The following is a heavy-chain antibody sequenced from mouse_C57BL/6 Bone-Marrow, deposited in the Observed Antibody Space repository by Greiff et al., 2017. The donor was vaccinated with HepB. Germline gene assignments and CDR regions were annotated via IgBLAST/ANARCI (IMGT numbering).Heavy chain of an antibody. CDR2: IYPGSGST. D-gene: IGHD2-3*01. Sequence: QVQLKQSGAELVKPGASVKMSCKASGYTFTSYWITWVKQRPGQGLEWIGDIYPGSGSTNYNEKFKSKATLTVDTSSSTAYMQLSSLTSEDSAVYYCARGGIGGYSIAYWGQGTLVTVSA. V-gene: IGHV1-55*01. J-gene: IGHJ3*01. CDR3: ARGGIGGYSIAY. CDR1: GYTFTSYW.